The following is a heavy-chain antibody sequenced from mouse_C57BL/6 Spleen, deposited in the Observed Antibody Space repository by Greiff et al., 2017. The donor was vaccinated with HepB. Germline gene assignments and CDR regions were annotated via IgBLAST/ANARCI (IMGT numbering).Heavy chain of an antibody. V-gene: IGHV1-50*01. D-gene: IGHD4-1*02. CDR3: ARAQLGGLAY. Sequence: VQLQQPGAELVKPGASVKLSCKASGYTFTSYWMQWVKQRPGQGLEWIGEIDPSDSYTNYNQKFKGKATLTVDTSSSTAYMQLSSLTSEDSAVYYCARAQLGGLAYWGQGTLVTVSA. J-gene: IGHJ3*01. CDR2: IDPSDSYT. CDR1: GYTFTSYW.